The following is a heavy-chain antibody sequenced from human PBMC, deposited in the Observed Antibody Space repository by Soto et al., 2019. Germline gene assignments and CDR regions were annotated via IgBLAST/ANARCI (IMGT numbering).Heavy chain of an antibody. V-gene: IGHV3-11*01. CDR1: GFPFSDYY. J-gene: IGHJ4*02. CDR2: ISSSGSNM. CDR3: ARDPRSGSTAWGYYFDY. D-gene: IGHD3-10*01. Sequence: QVQLVESGGGLVKPGESLRFACAASGFPFSDYYMSWIRQFPGKALEGCPYISSSGSNMYYADSLKGRFTISRDNARNSLYLQMDSLRDDDTAVYHCARDPRSGSTAWGYYFDYWGQGILVTVSS.